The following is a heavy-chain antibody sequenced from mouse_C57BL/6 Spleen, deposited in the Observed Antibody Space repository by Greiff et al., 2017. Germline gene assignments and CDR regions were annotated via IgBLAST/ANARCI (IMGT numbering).Heavy chain of an antibody. Sequence: QVQLQQPGAELVKPGASVKMSCKASGYTFTSYWITWVKQRPGQGLEWIGDIYPGSGSTNYNEKFKSKATLTVDTSSSTAYMQLSSLTSEDSAVYYCAREYYYGNSWYFDVWGTGTTVTVSS. CDR3: AREYYYGNSWYFDV. CDR1: GYTFTSYW. D-gene: IGHD2-1*01. CDR2: IYPGSGST. J-gene: IGHJ1*03. V-gene: IGHV1-55*01.